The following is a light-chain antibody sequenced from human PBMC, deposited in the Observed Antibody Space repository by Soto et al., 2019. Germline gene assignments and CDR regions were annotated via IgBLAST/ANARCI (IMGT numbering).Light chain of an antibody. J-gene: IGLJ1*01. V-gene: IGLV7-46*01. CDR3: LLSYSGALHV. Sequence: QAVVTQEPSLTVSPGGTVTLTCGSSTGTVTSGHSPYWFQQKPGQAPRTLIYDTSNKHSWTPARFSGSLLGDKAALTLSGAQPEDEAEYYCLLSYSGALHVFGAGTKLTVL. CDR2: DTS. CDR1: TGTVTSGHS.